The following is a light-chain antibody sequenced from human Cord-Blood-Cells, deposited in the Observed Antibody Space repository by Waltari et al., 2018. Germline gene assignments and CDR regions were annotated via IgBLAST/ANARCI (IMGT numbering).Light chain of an antibody. J-gene: IGLJ2*01. CDR1: SLRSYY. Sequence: SSELTQDPAVSVALGQTVRITCQGDSLRSYYASWYQQKPGQAPVLVIYGKNNRPSGIPDRFSGSSSGNTASLTNTGAQAEDEADYYCNSRDSSGNHLRVVFGGGTKLTVL. CDR3: NSRDSSGNHLRVV. V-gene: IGLV3-19*01. CDR2: GKN.